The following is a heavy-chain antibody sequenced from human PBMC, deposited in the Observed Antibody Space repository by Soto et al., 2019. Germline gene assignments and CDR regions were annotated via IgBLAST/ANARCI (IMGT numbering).Heavy chain of an antibody. V-gene: IGHV3-73*01. D-gene: IGHD4-17*01. J-gene: IGHJ4*02. Sequence: EVQLVESGGGLVQPGGSLKLSCAASGITFSGSAMHWVRQASGKGLEWVGRIRSKANSYATAYAASVKGRFTISRDDSKNTAYLQMNSLKTEDTAVYYCTRHGGYGDYDYWGQGTLVTVSS. CDR3: TRHGGYGDYDY. CDR1: GITFSGSA. CDR2: IRSKANSYAT.